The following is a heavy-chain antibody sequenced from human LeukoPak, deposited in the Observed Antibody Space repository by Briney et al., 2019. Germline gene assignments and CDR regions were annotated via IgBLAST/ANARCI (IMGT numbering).Heavy chain of an antibody. CDR1: GFTFSSYS. CDR3: ARGRDDYGDHFEGGH. CDR2: ISSSSSYI. D-gene: IGHD4-17*01. J-gene: IGHJ4*02. Sequence: GGSLRLSCAASGFTFSSYSMNWVRQAPGKGLEWVSSISSSSSYIYYADSVKGRFTISRDNAKNSLYLQMNSLRAEDTAVYYCARGRDDYGDHFEGGHWGQGTLVTVSS. V-gene: IGHV3-21*01.